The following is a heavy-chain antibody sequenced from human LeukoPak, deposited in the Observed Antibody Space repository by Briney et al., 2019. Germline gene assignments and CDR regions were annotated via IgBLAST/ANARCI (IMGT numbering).Heavy chain of an antibody. J-gene: IGHJ2*01. CDR1: GFTFSSYA. V-gene: IGHV3-23*01. Sequence: GGSLRLSCAASGFTFSSYAMSWVRQAPGKGLEWVSAISGSGGSTYYADAVKGRFTISRDNSKNTLYLQMDSLRAEDTAVYYCAKGGGYADWYFDLWGRGTLVTVSP. CDR2: ISGSGGST. D-gene: IGHD5-12*01. CDR3: AKGGGYADWYFDL.